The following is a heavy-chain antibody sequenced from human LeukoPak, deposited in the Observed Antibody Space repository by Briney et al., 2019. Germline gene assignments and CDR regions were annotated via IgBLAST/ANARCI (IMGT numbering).Heavy chain of an antibody. Sequence: PGGSLRLSCAASGFTFSTFSMNWLRQAPGTGLEWVSCISRRSDSIYYADSVKGRFTISRDNAKNTLYLQMSRLSVEDTGVYFCARGTVAGTIQHWGQGTLVSVSS. J-gene: IGHJ1*01. CDR2: ISRRSDSI. D-gene: IGHD6-19*01. CDR3: ARGTVAGTIQH. V-gene: IGHV3-21*01. CDR1: GFTFSTFS.